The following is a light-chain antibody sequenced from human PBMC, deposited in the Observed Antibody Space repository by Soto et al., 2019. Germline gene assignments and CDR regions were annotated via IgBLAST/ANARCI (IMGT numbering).Light chain of an antibody. V-gene: IGKV2-28*01. CDR3: MQALQTCT. J-gene: IGKJ4*01. CDR2: LGS. Sequence: DIVMTQSPLSLPVTPGEPASISCRSSQSLLHSNGYNYLDWYLQKPGQSPQLLIYLGSNQASGVPDRFSGSGSGTDFTLKISRVEAEDVGVYYCMQALQTCTFGGGTKVEIK. CDR1: QSLLHSNGYNY.